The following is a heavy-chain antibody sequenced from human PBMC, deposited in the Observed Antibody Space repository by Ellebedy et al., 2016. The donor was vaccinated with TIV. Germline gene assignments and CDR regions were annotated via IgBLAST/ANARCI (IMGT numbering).Heavy chain of an antibody. Sequence: SETLSLXXTVSGGSISSYYWSWIRQPAGKGLEWIGRIYTSGSTNYNPSLKSRVTMSVDTSKNQFSLKLSSVTAADTAVYYCARESAIAAADYWGQGTLVTVSS. D-gene: IGHD6-13*01. CDR1: GGSISSYY. CDR2: IYTSGST. V-gene: IGHV4-4*07. J-gene: IGHJ4*02. CDR3: ARESAIAAADY.